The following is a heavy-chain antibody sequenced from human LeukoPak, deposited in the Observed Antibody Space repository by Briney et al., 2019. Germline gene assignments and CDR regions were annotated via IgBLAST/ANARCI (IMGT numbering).Heavy chain of an antibody. J-gene: IGHJ4*02. D-gene: IGHD4-11*01. CDR1: GFTFDDYT. CDR3: AKDITSDYRADPYFDY. Sequence: GGSLRLSCAASGFTFDDYTMHWVRQAPGKGLEWASLISWDGGSTYYADSVKGRFTISRDNSKNSLYLQMNSLRTEDTALYYCAKDITSDYRADPYFDYWGQGTLVTVSS. V-gene: IGHV3-43*01. CDR2: ISWDGGST.